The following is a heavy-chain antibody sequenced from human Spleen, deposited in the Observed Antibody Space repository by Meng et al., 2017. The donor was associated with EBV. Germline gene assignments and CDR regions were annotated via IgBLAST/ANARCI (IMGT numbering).Heavy chain of an antibody. V-gene: IGHV1-69*06. Sequence: QVQWVQAGAKGKKPGSTVEVSGRASGGTFAKYEVSCVRQAPGQGLEWMGGIIPLFGTTDYARKFKGRLTITADKSTLTAFMELSSLTSQDTAVYYCASSLGGSVAPVWGQGVLVTVSS. CDR2: IIPLFGTT. J-gene: IGHJ4*02. CDR1: GGTFAKYE. CDR3: ASSLGGSVAPV. D-gene: IGHD3-16*01.